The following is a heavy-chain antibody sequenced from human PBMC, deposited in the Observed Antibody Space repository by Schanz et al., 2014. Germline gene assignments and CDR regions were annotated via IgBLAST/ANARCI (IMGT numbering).Heavy chain of an antibody. Sequence: QVQLQESGPGLVKPSETLSLTCTVSGGSISTYYWSWIRQPPGKGLEWIGHIYYSGSTNYNPSLRGRVTISLDTSKNQFSLKLRSVTSADTAVYYCARDPGYSGQYGLDVWGQGTTVTVSS. CDR3: ARDPGYSGQYGLDV. D-gene: IGHD6-13*01. CDR1: GGSISTYY. V-gene: IGHV4-59*01. J-gene: IGHJ6*02. CDR2: IYYSGST.